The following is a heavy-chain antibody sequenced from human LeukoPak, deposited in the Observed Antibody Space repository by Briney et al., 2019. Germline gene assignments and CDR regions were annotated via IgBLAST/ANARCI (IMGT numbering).Heavy chain of an antibody. Sequence: SQTLSFTCTVPGGSISIYYWTGTRHPPGKGRGGIGLFNYSGSTNYNPSLKSRVTISVDTSKNQFSLKLSSVTAADTAVYYCARQWAARPIYYYYGMDVWGQGTTVTVSS. D-gene: IGHD6-6*01. CDR3: ARQWAARPIYYYYGMDV. CDR2: FNYSGST. V-gene: IGHV4-59*08. J-gene: IGHJ6*02. CDR1: GGSISIYY.